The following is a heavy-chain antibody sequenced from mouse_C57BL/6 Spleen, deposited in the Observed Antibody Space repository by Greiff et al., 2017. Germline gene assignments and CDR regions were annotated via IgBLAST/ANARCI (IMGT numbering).Heavy chain of an antibody. CDR3: AKYDYDAFYAMDY. D-gene: IGHD2-4*01. CDR2: IYPYNGVS. CDR1: GYSFTGYY. J-gene: IGHJ4*01. Sequence: DVQLQESGPELVKPGASVKISCKASGYSFTGYYLHWVKQSHGNILDWIGYIYPYNGVSSYNQNFKGKATLTVDKSSSTAYMELHSLTSEDSAVYYCAKYDYDAFYAMDYWGQGTSVTVSS. V-gene: IGHV1-31*01.